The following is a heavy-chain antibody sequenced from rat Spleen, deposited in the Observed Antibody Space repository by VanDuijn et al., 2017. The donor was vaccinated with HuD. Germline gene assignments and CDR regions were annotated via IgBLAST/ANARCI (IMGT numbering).Heavy chain of an antibody. CDR2: ITDTGGST. Sequence: EVQLVESGRDLVQPGRSLKLSCAASGFTFSDYNMAWVRQAPKKGLEWVASITDTGGSTYYPDSVKGRFTISRDNAKSTLYLQMNSLRSEDTATYYCTAGGGYWDYWGQGVMVTVSS. CDR1: GFTFSDYN. CDR3: TAGGGYWDY. D-gene: IGHD1-11*01. J-gene: IGHJ2*01. V-gene: IGHV5-20*01.